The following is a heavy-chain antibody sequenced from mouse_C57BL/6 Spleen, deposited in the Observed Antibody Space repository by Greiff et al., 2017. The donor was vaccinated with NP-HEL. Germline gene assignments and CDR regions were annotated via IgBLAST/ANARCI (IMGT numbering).Heavy chain of an antibody. Sequence: DVKLVESGGDLVKPGGSLKLSCAASGFTFSSYGMSWVRQTPDKRLEWVATISSGGSYTYYPDSVKGRFTISRDNAKNTLYLQMSSLKSEDTAMYYCARHGYDPYYFDYWGQGTTLTVSS. CDR2: ISSGGSYT. CDR1: GFTFSSYG. D-gene: IGHD2-10*02. J-gene: IGHJ2*01. CDR3: ARHGYDPYYFDY. V-gene: IGHV5-6*02.